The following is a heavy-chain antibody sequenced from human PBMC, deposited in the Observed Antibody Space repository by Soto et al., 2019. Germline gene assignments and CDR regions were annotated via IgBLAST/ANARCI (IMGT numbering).Heavy chain of an antibody. CDR2: IIPLFGTA. Sequence: QVQLVQSRADVKKPGSPVKVSCQASGVTFSSETLGWVRQAPGQGLEWVGGIIPLFGTASYAQKFQGRVTITADESTSTVYMELSSLRSDDTAVYFCATELGENPASPFDAWGQGTLVTVSS. V-gene: IGHV1-69*01. J-gene: IGHJ4*02. D-gene: IGHD3-10*01. CDR1: GVTFSSET. CDR3: ATELGENPASPFDA.